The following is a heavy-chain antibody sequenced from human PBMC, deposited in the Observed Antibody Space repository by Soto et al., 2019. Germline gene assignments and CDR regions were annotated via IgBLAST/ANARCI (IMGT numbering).Heavy chain of an antibody. CDR3: ALRDGYNLFDY. CDR1: GGSFSGYY. V-gene: IGHV4-34*01. Sequence: SETLSLTCAVYGGSFSGYYWSWIRQPPGKGLEWIGEINHSGSTNYNPSLKSRVTISVDTSKNQFSLKLSSVTAADTAVYYWALRDGYNLFDYWGQGTLVTVSS. D-gene: IGHD5-12*01. CDR2: INHSGST. J-gene: IGHJ4*02.